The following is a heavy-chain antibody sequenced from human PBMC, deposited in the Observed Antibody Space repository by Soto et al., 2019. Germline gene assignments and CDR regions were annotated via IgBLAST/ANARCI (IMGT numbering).Heavy chain of an antibody. D-gene: IGHD1-7*01. CDR2: IWHDGSNK. J-gene: IGHJ6*02. CDR3: ARDGPRIYNWNYPMNYFGMYV. V-gene: IGHV3-33*01. Sequence: QVQLVESGGGVVQPGRSLRLYCAASGFTFSSYGMHWVRQAPGKGLEWVAVIWHDGSNKYYADSTKGRFPISIDNSRNSLYLQMNGLRAGDRVVYYCARDGPRIYNWNYPMNYFGMYVWCQVTTVTVSS. CDR1: GFTFSSYG.